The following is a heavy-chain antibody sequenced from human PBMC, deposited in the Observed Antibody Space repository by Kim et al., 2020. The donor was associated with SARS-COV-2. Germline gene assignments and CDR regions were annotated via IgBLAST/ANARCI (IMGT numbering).Heavy chain of an antibody. D-gene: IGHD3-10*01. CDR3: ARQVRGGGMDV. Sequence: GESLKISCKTSGYNFSAYFIAWVRQMPGGGLEWMGRIDPTDSYTNYSPSFQGHVTLSGDKSINTAFLQWTGLRASDTAIYYCARQVRGGGMDVWGRGTLVTVSS. V-gene: IGHV5-10-1*01. J-gene: IGHJ6*02. CDR2: IDPTDSYT. CDR1: GYNFSAYF.